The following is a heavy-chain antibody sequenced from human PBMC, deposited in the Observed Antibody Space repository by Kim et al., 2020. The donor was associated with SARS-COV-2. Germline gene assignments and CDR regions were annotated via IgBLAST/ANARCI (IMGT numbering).Heavy chain of an antibody. J-gene: IGHJ4*02. V-gene: IGHV3-66*01. CDR3: SSNGYCSSTSCYYAY. CDR2: IYSGGST. D-gene: IGHD2-2*01. CDR1: GFTVSSNY. Sequence: GGSLRLSCAASGFTVSSNYMSWVRQAPGKGLEWVSVIYSGGSTYYAASVKGRFTISRDNSKNTLYLQLNSLRAADTAAVYCSSNGYCSSTSCYYAYWGQG.